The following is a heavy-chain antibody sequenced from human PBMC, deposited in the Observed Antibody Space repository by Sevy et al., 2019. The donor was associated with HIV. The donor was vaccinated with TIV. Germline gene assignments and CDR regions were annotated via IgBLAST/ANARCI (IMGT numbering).Heavy chain of an antibody. CDR3: AKDTYATSLGILDS. V-gene: IGHV3-9*01. CDR2: ITWTSGSK. Sequence: GGSLRLSCAASGFTFDDYAMHWVRQAPGKALEWVAGITWTSGSKAYADSVKGRFTISRDNAKSSLYLQMNSLRAEDTALYYCAKDTYATSLGILDSWGQGTLVTVSS. D-gene: IGHD2-8*01. CDR1: GFTFDDYA. J-gene: IGHJ4*02.